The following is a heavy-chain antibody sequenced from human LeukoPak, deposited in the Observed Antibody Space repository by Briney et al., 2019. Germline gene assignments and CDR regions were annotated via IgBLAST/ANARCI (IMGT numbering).Heavy chain of an antibody. CDR1: GGSFSGYY. Sequence: SETLSLTCAVYGGSFSGYYLSWIRQPPGKGLEWIGEINHSGSTNYNPSLKSRVTISVDTSKNQFSLKLSSVTAADTAVYYCARGPLWVEYCSSTSCFHFDYWGQGTLVTVSS. V-gene: IGHV4-34*01. D-gene: IGHD2-2*01. CDR3: ARGPLWVEYCSSTSCFHFDY. J-gene: IGHJ4*02. CDR2: INHSGST.